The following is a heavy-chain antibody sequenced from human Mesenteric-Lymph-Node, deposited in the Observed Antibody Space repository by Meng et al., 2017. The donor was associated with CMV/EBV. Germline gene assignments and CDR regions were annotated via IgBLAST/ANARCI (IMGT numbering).Heavy chain of an antibody. J-gene: IGHJ6*02. D-gene: IGHD3-3*01. CDR1: GGTFSSYA. CDR2: ISAYNGNT. Sequence: ASVKVSCKASGGTFSSYAISWVRQAPGQGLEWMGWISAYNGNTNYAQKLQGRVTMTTDTSTSTAYMELRSLRSDDTAVYYCARDPLRSIFGVVIGDPDYGMDVWGQGTTVTVSS. V-gene: IGHV1-18*01. CDR3: ARDPLRSIFGVVIGDPDYGMDV.